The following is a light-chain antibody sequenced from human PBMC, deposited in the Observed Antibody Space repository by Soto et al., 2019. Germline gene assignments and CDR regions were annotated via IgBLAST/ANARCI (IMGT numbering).Light chain of an antibody. V-gene: IGLV2-14*01. J-gene: IGLJ1*01. CDR3: SSYTSSSTLYV. CDR2: EVS. Sequence: QSALTQPAYVSGSPGQSIAISCTGSGSDFGGYNYVSWYQQHPGKAPKLIIYEVSNRPSGVSNRFSGSKSGNTASLTISGLQAEDEADYYCSSYTSSSTLYVFGTGTKGTVL. CDR1: GSDFGGYNY.